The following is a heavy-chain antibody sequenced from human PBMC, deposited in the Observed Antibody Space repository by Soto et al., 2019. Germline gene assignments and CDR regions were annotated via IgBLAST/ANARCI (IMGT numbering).Heavy chain of an antibody. D-gene: IGHD3-10*01. V-gene: IGHV5-51*01. CDR3: ARPGGSGTYYKFEY. CDR1: GYAFINFW. J-gene: IGHJ4*02. CDR2: IYPTNSET. Sequence: GESLKISCNGSGYAFINFWIGWVRQMPGKGLEWMGIIYPTNSETRYSPSFQGQVAMSVDKSTATAYLQWSSLKASDTAIYYCARPGGSGTYYKFEYWGQGTPVTVSS.